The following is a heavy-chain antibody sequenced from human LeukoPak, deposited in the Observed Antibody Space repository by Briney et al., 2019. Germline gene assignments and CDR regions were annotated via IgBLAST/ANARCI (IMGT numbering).Heavy chain of an antibody. CDR1: GGSISSGGYS. D-gene: IGHD3-22*01. V-gene: IGHV4-30-2*01. J-gene: IGHJ4*02. CDR2: IHSSGTA. CDR3: ARGITMIVVVWDPFDY. Sequence: PSETLSLTCSVSGGSISSGGYSWNWIRQPPGKGLEWIGYIHSSGTAYYNPSLKSRVTISVDTSKNQFSLKLSSVTAADTAVYYCARGITMIVVVWDPFDYWGQGTLVTVSS.